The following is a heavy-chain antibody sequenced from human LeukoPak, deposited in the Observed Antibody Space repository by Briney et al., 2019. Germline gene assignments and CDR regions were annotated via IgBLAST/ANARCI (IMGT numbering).Heavy chain of an antibody. Sequence: GGSLRPSCAASGFTFSSYAMHWVRQAPGKGLEWVAVISYDGSNKYYADSVKGRFTISRDNSKNTLYLQMNSLRAEDTAVYYCARHGYDTYYYDSSGAFDYWGQGTLVSVSS. CDR2: ISYDGSNK. D-gene: IGHD3-22*01. CDR3: ARHGYDTYYYDSSGAFDY. J-gene: IGHJ4*02. V-gene: IGHV3-30*01. CDR1: GFTFSSYA.